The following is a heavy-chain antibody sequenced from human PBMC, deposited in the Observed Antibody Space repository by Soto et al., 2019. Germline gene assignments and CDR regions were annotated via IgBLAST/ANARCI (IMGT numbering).Heavy chain of an antibody. CDR1: GGSISDFD. D-gene: IGHD2-15*01. Sequence: PSQTPCLASAVDGGSISDFDWSWIRQPPGKVLAWIGEINHSGSTNYNPSLKSRVTISVDTSKNQFSLKLSSVTAADTAVYYCARVRSPTLLVVVAAKAFYFDYWGQGTLVTMSS. V-gene: IGHV4-34*01. J-gene: IGHJ4*02. CDR2: INHSGST. CDR3: ARVRSPTLLVVVAAKAFYFDY.